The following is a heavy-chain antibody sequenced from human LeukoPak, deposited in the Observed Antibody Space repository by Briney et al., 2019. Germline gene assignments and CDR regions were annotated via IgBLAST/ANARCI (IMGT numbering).Heavy chain of an antibody. Sequence: SETLSLTCTVSGGSISSYYWSWIRQPPGKGLEWIGYIYYSGSTNYNPSLKSRVTISVDTSKNQFSLKLSSVTAADTAVYYCARTTAADQGFYYYYGMDVWGKGTTVTVSS. CDR3: ARTTAADQGFYYYYGMDV. J-gene: IGHJ6*04. V-gene: IGHV4-59*01. D-gene: IGHD6-13*01. CDR2: IYYSGST. CDR1: GGSISSYY.